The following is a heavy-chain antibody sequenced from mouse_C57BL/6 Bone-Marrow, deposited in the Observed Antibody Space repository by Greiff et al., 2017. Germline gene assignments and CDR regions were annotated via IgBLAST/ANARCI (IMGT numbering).Heavy chain of an antibody. J-gene: IGHJ3*01. D-gene: IGHD1-1*01. CDR3: TDPIHYYGSSYEFAY. CDR2: IDPETGGT. V-gene: IGHV1-15*01. CDR1: GYTFTDYE. Sequence: VQLQQSGAELVRPGASVTLSCKASGYTFTDYEMHWVKQTPVHGLEWIGAIDPETGGTAYNQKFKGKAILTADKSSSTAYMELRSLTSEDSAVYYCTDPIHYYGSSYEFAYWGQGTLVTVSA.